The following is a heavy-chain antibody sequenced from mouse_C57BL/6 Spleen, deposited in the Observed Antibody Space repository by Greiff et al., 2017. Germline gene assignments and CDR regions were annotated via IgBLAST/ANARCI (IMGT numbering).Heavy chain of an antibody. CDR1: GYTFTSYW. V-gene: IGHV1-55*01. CDR3: SMVTKRYAMDY. J-gene: IGHJ4*01. CDR2: IYPGSGST. Sequence: QVQLQQPGAELVKPGASVKMSCKASGYTFTSYWITWVKQRPGQGLEWIGDIYPGSGSTNYNEKFESKATLTVDTSSSTAYMQLSSLTSEDSAVYYCSMVTKRYAMDYWGQGTSVTVSS. D-gene: IGHD2-2*01.